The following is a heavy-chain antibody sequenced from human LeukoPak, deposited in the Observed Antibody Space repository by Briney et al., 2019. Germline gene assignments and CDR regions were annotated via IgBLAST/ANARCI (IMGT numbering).Heavy chain of an antibody. CDR1: GGSFSGYY. Sequence: SETLSLTCAVYGGSFSGYYWSLIRQPPGKGLEWIVEINHSGSTNYNPSLKSRVTISVDTSKNQFSLKLSSVTAADTAVYYCASLPRITIFGVATDYWGQGTLVTVSS. CDR3: ASLPRITIFGVATDY. D-gene: IGHD3-3*01. V-gene: IGHV4-34*01. CDR2: INHSGST. J-gene: IGHJ4*02.